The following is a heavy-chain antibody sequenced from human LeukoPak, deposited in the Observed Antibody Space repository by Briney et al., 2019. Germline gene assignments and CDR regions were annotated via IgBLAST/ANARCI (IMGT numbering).Heavy chain of an antibody. CDR2: INHSGST. Sequence: PSETLSLTCAVYGGSFSGYYWSWIRQPPGKGLEWIGEINHSGSTNYNPSLKSRVTISVDTSKNQFSLKLSSVTAADTAVYYCARPGSGSHSLDYWGQGTLVTISS. D-gene: IGHD1-26*01. V-gene: IGHV4-34*01. CDR1: GGSFSGYY. J-gene: IGHJ4*02. CDR3: ARPGSGSHSLDY.